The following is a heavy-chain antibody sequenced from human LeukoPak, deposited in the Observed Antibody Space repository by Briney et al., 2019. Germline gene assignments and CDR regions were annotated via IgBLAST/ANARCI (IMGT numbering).Heavy chain of an antibody. D-gene: IGHD6-19*01. J-gene: IGHJ4*02. CDR2: INHSGST. CDR1: GGSFSGYY. V-gene: IGHV4-34*01. CDR3: AGRIAVAGGDY. Sequence: KSSETLSLTCAVYGGSFSGYYWSWIRQPPGKGLEWIGEINHSGSTNYNPSLKSRVTISVDTSKNQFSLKLSSVTAADTAVYYCAGRIAVAGGDYWGQGTLVTVSS.